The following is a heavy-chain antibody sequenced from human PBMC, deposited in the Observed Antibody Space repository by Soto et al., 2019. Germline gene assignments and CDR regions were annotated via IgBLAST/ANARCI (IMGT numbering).Heavy chain of an antibody. CDR3: GRGDGHDPLDI. Sequence: ASVKVSCKASGYTFTSYYIHWVRQAPGQGLEWMGVINPSGGTSTYAQKFQGRVTMTTDTSTSTASLELSSLRSEDTAVFYCGRGDGHDPLDIWAQGTTVPGSS. V-gene: IGHV1-46*01. J-gene: IGHJ3*02. D-gene: IGHD2-21*02. CDR1: GYTFTSYY. CDR2: INPSGGTS.